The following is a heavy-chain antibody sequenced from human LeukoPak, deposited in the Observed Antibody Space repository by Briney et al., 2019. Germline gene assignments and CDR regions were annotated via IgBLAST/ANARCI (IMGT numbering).Heavy chain of an antibody. CDR1: GYTFSNYG. CDR2: INPSGGTT. Sequence: ASVKVSCKASGYTFSNYGICWVRQAPGQGLEWMGLINPSGGTTKYAQKFQGRVTMTRDMSTSTVYVELSSLRSEDTAVYYCARDTSGWSHIDYWGQGTLVTVSS. J-gene: IGHJ4*02. V-gene: IGHV1-46*01. CDR3: ARDTSGWSHIDY. D-gene: IGHD6-19*01.